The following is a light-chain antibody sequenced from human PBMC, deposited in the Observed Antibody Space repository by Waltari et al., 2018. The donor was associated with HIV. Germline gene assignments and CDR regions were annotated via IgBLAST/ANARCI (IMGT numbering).Light chain of an antibody. Sequence: QSALTQPRSVTGSPGQSFTIPCTGTSSDGGGYNYVSSYQQHPGKPPKLIIYDVSKRPSGVPDRFSGSKSGNTASLTISGLQAEDEVHYYCCSYAGSHTPWVFGGGTKVTVL. CDR3: CSYAGSHTPWV. V-gene: IGLV2-11*01. J-gene: IGLJ3*02. CDR1: SSDGGGYNY. CDR2: DVS.